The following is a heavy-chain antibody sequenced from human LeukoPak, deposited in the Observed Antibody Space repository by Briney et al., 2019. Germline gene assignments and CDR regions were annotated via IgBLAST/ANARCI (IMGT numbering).Heavy chain of an antibody. V-gene: IGHV4-31*03. CDR1: GGSISSGGYY. D-gene: IGHD5-12*01. Sequence: PSQTLSLTCTVSGGSISSGGYYWSWIRQHPGKGLEWIGYIYYSGSTYYNPSLKSRVTISVDTSKNQSSLKLSSVTAADTAVYYCARGFRGLPPDYWGQGTLVTVSS. CDR2: IYYSGST. CDR3: ARGFRGLPPDY. J-gene: IGHJ4*02.